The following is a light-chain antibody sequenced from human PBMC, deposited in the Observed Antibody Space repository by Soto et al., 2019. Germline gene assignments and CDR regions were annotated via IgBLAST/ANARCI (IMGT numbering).Light chain of an antibody. CDR3: SSYTTSSTPYV. Sequence: QSALTQPASVSGSPGQSITISCTGTSSDVGGYNYVSWYQQHPGKATKLMIYEVSNRPSGVSNRFSGSKSGNTASLTISGLQAEDEAVYYCSSYTTSSTPYVFGTGTKLTVL. V-gene: IGLV2-14*01. CDR1: SSDVGGYNY. J-gene: IGLJ1*01. CDR2: EVS.